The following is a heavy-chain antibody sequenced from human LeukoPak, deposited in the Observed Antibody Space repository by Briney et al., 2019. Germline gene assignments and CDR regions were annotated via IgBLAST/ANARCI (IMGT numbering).Heavy chain of an antibody. CDR2: INTNTGNP. D-gene: IGHD3-10*01. V-gene: IGHV7-4-1*02. J-gene: IGHJ5*02. CDR3: ARWGYGSGSYPNGGFDP. Sequence: ASVKVSCKASGYSFTSYIMNWVRQAPGQGLEWMGWINTNTGNPTYAQGFIGRFVFSLDTSVSTAYLQISSLKAEDTATYYCARWGYGSGSYPNGGFDPWGQGTLVIVSS. CDR1: GYSFTSYI.